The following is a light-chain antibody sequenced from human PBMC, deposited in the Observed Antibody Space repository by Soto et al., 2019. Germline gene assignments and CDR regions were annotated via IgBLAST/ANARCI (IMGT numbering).Light chain of an antibody. V-gene: IGKV1-39*01. CDR3: QQSHTFPLT. Sequence: DIEMTQSPSSLSASVGDRVTITCRASQTIASHLNWYQQKPGEAPKLLIYAASSLQSGVPSRFSGTSSGTTFTLIISCLQPEDFATYSCQQSHTFPLTFGPGTRVEIK. J-gene: IGKJ3*01. CDR1: QTIASH. CDR2: AAS.